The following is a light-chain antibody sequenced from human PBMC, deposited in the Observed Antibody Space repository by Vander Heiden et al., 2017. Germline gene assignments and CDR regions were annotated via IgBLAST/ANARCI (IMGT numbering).Light chain of an antibody. Sequence: IQMTQSPSTLSASVGDRVTITCRASQSISSWLAWYQQKPGKAPKLLIYKASSLESGVPSRFSGSGSGTEFTLTISSLQPDDIATYYCQQYNSYSGTFGQGTKMEIK. J-gene: IGKJ2*01. CDR2: KAS. CDR3: QQYNSYSGT. V-gene: IGKV1-5*03. CDR1: QSISSW.